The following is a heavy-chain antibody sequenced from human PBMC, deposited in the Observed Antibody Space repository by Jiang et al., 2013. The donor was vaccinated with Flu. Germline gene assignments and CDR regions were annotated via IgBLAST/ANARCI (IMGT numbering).Heavy chain of an antibody. CDR2: INPSGGST. J-gene: IGHJ6*02. D-gene: IGHD4-11*01. Sequence: GAEVKKPGASVKVSCKASGYTFTSYYMHWVRQAPGQGLEWMGIINPSGGSTSYAQKFRGRVTMTRDTSTSTVYMELSSLRSEDTAVYYCASETTVTNQPPPQQDYYYYGMDVWGQGTTVTVSS. CDR1: GYTFTSYY. CDR3: ASETTVTNQPPPQQDYYYYGMDV. V-gene: IGHV1-46*01.